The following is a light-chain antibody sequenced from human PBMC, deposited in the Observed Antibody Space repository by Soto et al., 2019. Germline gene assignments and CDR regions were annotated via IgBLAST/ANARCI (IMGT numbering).Light chain of an antibody. J-gene: IGLJ2*01. V-gene: IGLV2-14*01. CDR2: DVS. CDR1: SSDVGGYNY. Sequence: QSALTQPASVSGSPGQSITISCTGTSSDVGGYNYVSWYQQHPGKAPQLIIYDVSNRPSGVSNRFSGSKSGNTASLTISGLQAEDEADYYCSSYTRSDTGVFGGGTKLTVL. CDR3: SSYTRSDTGV.